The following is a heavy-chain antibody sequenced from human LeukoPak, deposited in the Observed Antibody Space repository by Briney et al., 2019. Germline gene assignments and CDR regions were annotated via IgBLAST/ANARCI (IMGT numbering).Heavy chain of an antibody. J-gene: IGHJ4*02. Sequence: PGGSLRLSCAASGFTFSSYSMNWVRQAPGKGLEWVSYISSSRNYIFYADSVKGRFTISRDNAKNTLYLQMNSLRAKDTAVYYCATAGNYRFDYWGQGTLVTVSS. V-gene: IGHV3-21*01. CDR1: GFTFSSYS. CDR3: ATAGNYRFDY. D-gene: IGHD1-7*01. CDR2: ISSSRNYI.